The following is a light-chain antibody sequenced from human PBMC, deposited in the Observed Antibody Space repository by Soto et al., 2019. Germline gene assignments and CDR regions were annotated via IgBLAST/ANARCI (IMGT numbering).Light chain of an antibody. J-gene: IGKJ1*01. Sequence: EIVMTQSPATLSLSPGERATLSCRASRSVSTKLVWYQHKPGQPPRLLISGASARATGIPDRFSGSGSGTEFTLTIASLQSEDFAVYYCQQSDNWPPTFGQGTRWIS. CDR3: QQSDNWPPT. CDR2: GAS. V-gene: IGKV3-15*01. CDR1: RSVSTK.